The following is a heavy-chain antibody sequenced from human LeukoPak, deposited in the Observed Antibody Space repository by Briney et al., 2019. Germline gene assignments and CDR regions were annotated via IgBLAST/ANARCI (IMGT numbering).Heavy chain of an antibody. CDR2: INSDGSST. J-gene: IGHJ6*02. CDR3: AREWLPAASLDV. V-gene: IGHV3-74*01. CDR1: GFTFSSYW. Sequence: PGGSLSLSCAASGFTFSSYWMHWVRQAPGKGLVWVSRINSDGSSTSYADSVKGRFTISRDNAKNSLYLQMNSLRAEDTAVYYCAREWLPAASLDVWGQGTTVTVSS. D-gene: IGHD2-2*01.